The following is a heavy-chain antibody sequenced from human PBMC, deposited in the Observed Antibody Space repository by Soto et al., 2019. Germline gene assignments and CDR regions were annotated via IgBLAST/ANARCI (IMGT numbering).Heavy chain of an antibody. CDR1: GFTFSNYA. CDR3: AKSYWPSINAVLTSAIDH. CDR2: ISYDGRNE. J-gene: IGHJ4*02. D-gene: IGHD2-2*01. Sequence: ESGGGVVQPGRSLRLSCAASGFTFSNYAMHWVRQAPGKGLEWVAVISYDGRNEYYAHSVKGRFTTSRDNSNSTLFLQMNSLRPEDTAVYYCAKSYWPSINAVLTSAIDHWGRGTLVTVPS. V-gene: IGHV3-30*04.